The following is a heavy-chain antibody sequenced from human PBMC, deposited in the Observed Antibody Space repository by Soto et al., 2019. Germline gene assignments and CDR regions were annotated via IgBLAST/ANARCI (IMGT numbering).Heavy chain of an antibody. J-gene: IGHJ2*01. V-gene: IGHV6-1*01. CDR3: VSDSSGFHWYFEL. CDR2: TYYRSKWYN. D-gene: IGHD6-19*01. Sequence: QVQLQQSGPGLVKPSQTLSLICAISGASVSSATATWSWIRQSPSRGLEWLGRTYYRSKWYNDYALSVKSRIAITADTSKNQLSLQLNSVTPEATAVYFCVSDSSGFHWYFELWGRGTLVTVSS. CDR1: GASVSSATAT.